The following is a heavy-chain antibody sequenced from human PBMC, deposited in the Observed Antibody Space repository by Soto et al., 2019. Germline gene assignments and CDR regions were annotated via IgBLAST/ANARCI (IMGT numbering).Heavy chain of an antibody. J-gene: IGHJ4*02. D-gene: IGHD2-15*01. Sequence: QVQLVESGGGVVQPGRSLSLSCAASGFMFSNYAMYWVRQAPGKGPEWVAVISNDGSHEYYVDSVKGRFSSSRDNSKNTVYLQMNSLRPDDTAFYYCARDLAKGGGSAGFDYWGQGTLVAVSS. CDR1: GFMFSNYA. V-gene: IGHV3-30*03. CDR2: ISNDGSHE. CDR3: ARDLAKGGGSAGFDY.